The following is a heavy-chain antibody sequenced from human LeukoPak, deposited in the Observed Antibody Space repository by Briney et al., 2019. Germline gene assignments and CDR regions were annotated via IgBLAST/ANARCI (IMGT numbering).Heavy chain of an antibody. CDR2: TTPSGGGK. CDR3: ASSTGDHDYFDY. CDR1: GYTVTRYY. Sequence: ASVPVSCLPSGYTVTRYYILGVRPPPPRGGAGVEITTPSGGGKSYAQEFQGRVTMTRDTSTSTVYMELSSLGSEDTAVYYCASSTGDHDYFDYWGQGTLVTVSS. D-gene: IGHD7-27*01. J-gene: IGHJ4*02. V-gene: IGHV1-46*01.